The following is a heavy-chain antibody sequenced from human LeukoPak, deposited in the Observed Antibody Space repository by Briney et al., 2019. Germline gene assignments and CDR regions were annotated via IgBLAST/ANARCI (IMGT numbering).Heavy chain of an antibody. CDR3: ARGLGIAAMSYFDY. CDR1: GGTFSSYA. V-gene: IGHV1-69*01. D-gene: IGHD2-2*01. CDR2: IIPIFGTA. Sequence: SVKLSCKASGGTFSSYAISWVRQAPGQGLEWMGGIIPIFGTANYAQKFQGRVTITADESTSTAYMELSSLRSEDTAVYYCARGLGIAAMSYFDYWGQGTLVTVSS. J-gene: IGHJ4*02.